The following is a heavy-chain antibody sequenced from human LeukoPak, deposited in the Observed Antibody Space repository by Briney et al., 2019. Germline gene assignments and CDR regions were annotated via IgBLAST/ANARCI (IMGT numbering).Heavy chain of an antibody. D-gene: IGHD3-22*01. J-gene: IGHJ4*02. V-gene: IGHV3-7*02. CDR2: IKEDGSEK. CDR3: ARANYYDISGYDY. Sequence: QPGGSLRLSCAASGFSFSDNWMSWVRQAPGKGLEWVANIKEDGSEKNYVDSVKGRFTISRDNAKNSLYLQMNSLRAEDTAVYYCARANYYDISGYDYWGQGTLVTVSS. CDR1: GFSFSDNW.